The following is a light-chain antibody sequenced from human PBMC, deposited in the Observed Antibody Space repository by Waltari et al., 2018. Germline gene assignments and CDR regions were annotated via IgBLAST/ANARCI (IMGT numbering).Light chain of an antibody. V-gene: IGLV2-23*01. CDR3: CSYAGSSTV. CDR2: EGS. CDR1: SSDVGRYNL. Sequence: QSALTQPAPVSGSPGQSITISCTGTSSDVGRYNLVSWYLQHPGKAPKLMIYEGSKRPSGVSNRFSGSKSGNTASLTISGLQAEDEADYYCCSYAGSSTVFGGGTKLTVL. J-gene: IGLJ2*01.